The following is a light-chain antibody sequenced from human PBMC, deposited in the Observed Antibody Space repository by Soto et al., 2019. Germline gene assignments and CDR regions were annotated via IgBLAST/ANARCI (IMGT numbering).Light chain of an antibody. V-gene: IGLV1-44*01. Sequence: QSVLTQPPSASGTPGQRVTISCSGSSSNIGSNTVNWYQQLPGAAPKLLIYSNNQRPSGVPDRFSDSKSGTSASLAIGGLQSEDETDYYCAAWDDSLNGVVFGGGTKLTVL. CDR3: AAWDDSLNGVV. CDR1: SSNIGSNT. CDR2: SNN. J-gene: IGLJ2*01.